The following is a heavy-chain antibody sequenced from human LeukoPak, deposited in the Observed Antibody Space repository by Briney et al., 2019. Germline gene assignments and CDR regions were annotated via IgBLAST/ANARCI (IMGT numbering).Heavy chain of an antibody. CDR2: IKQDGSEK. CDR1: GFTFSSYW. V-gene: IGHV3-7*01. D-gene: IGHD3-22*01. Sequence: GGSLRLSCAASGFTFSSYWMSWVRQAPGKGPEWVANIKQDGSEKYYVDSVKGRFTISRDNAKNSLYLQMNSLRAEDTAVYYCARDRRDYYDSSGLIYYYYMDVWGKGTTVTVSS. J-gene: IGHJ6*03. CDR3: ARDRRDYYDSSGLIYYYYMDV.